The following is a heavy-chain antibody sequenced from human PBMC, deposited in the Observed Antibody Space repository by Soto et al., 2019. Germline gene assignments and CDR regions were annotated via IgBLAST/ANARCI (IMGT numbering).Heavy chain of an antibody. Sequence: TSETLSLTCAVYGGSFSGYYWSWIRQPPGKGLEWIGEINHSGSTNYNPSLKSRVTISVDTSKNQFSLKLSSVTAADTAVYYCAKTTVTFPNWFDPWGQGTLVTVSS. D-gene: IGHD4-17*01. CDR2: INHSGST. V-gene: IGHV4-34*01. CDR3: AKTTVTFPNWFDP. CDR1: GGSFSGYY. J-gene: IGHJ5*02.